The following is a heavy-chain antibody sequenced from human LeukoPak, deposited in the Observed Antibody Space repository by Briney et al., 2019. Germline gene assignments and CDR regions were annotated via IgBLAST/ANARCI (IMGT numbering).Heavy chain of an antibody. CDR1: GFTFSSYG. CDR3: AKAWYSSGWYWFDP. CDR2: IRYDGSNK. Sequence: GGSLRLSCAASGFTFSSYGMHWVRQAPGKGLEWVAFIRYDGSNKYYADSVKGRFTISRDNSKNTLYLQMNSLRAEDTAVYYCAKAWYSSGWYWFDPWGQGTLVAVSS. J-gene: IGHJ5*02. D-gene: IGHD6-19*01. V-gene: IGHV3-30*02.